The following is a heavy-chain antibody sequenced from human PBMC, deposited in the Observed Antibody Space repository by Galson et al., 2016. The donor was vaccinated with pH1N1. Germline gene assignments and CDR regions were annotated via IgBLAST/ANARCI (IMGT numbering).Heavy chain of an antibody. D-gene: IGHD2/OR15-2a*01. Sequence: SLRLSCAASGFTFSSYAMRWVRQAPGKGLEWVSAVSGSGGSTYYADSVKGRFTISRDNSKNTLYLQMNSLRAEDTAVYYCAKTLTHDEICDAFDIWGQGTMVTVSS. CDR1: GFTFSSYA. V-gene: IGHV3-23*01. J-gene: IGHJ3*02. CDR2: VSGSGGST. CDR3: AKTLTHDEICDAFDI.